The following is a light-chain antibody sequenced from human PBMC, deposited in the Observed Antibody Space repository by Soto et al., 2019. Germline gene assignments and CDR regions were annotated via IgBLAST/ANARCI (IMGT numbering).Light chain of an antibody. Sequence: DVQMTQAPSSMSASVGDRVTITCRASQSISKWLAWYQQKPGRAPKLLIFETSSLADGVPSRFSGSGTGPAFSLTITNLQPDDFATYYCQQYKDYWTFGQGTKVDIK. CDR2: ETS. J-gene: IGKJ1*01. V-gene: IGKV1-5*03. CDR1: QSISKW. CDR3: QQYKDYWT.